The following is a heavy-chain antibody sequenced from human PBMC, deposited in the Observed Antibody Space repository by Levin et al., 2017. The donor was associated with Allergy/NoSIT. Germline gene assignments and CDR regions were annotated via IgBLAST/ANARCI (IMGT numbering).Heavy chain of an antibody. CDR3: ARAAVSGRRFDY. D-gene: IGHD6-19*01. CDR1: VYTFTSYY. J-gene: IGHJ4*02. V-gene: IGHV1-46*01. CDR2: INPSSGST. Sequence: ASVKVSCNSSVYTFTSYYMHWVRQAPGQGLEWMGVINPSSGSTTYAQNFQGRVSMTRDTSTSTVYMELSSLRSEDTAVYYCARAAVSGRRFDYWGQGTLVIVSS.